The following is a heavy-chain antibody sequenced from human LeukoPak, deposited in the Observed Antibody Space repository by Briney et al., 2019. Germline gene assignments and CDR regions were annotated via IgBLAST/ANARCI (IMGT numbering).Heavy chain of an antibody. CDR1: GGSISSSSYY. Sequence: SETLSLTCTVSGGSISSSSYYWGWIRQPPGKGLEWIGSIYYSGSTYYNPSLRSRVTISVDTSKNQFSLKLSSVTAADTAVYYCARVRITGTTRGNFDYWGQGTLVTVSS. D-gene: IGHD1-20*01. V-gene: IGHV4-39*01. J-gene: IGHJ4*02. CDR2: IYYSGST. CDR3: ARVRITGTTRGNFDY.